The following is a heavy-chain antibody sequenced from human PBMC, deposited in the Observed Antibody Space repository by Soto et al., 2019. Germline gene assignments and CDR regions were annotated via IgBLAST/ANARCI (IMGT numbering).Heavy chain of an antibody. D-gene: IGHD3-10*01. Sequence: QITLKESGPTLVKPTQTLTLTCTFSGFSLSTSGVGVGWIRQPPGKALEWLALIYWDDDKRYRPSLKSRLTITPDTSKNQVGLTMTNMDPVDTATYYCAHIAVRGFIINYWGQGTLVTVSS. J-gene: IGHJ4*02. CDR1: GFSLSTSGVG. CDR3: AHIAVRGFIINY. V-gene: IGHV2-5*02. CDR2: IYWDDDK.